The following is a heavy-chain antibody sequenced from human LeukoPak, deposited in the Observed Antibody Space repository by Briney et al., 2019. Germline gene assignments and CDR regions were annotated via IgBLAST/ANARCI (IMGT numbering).Heavy chain of an antibody. CDR3: ARPMVRGNPSAGFDY. V-gene: IGHV4-39*01. CDR1: GGSISTYY. Sequence: SETLSLTCTVSGGSISTYYWSWIRQPPGKGLEWIGSIYYSGSTYYNPSLKSRVTISVDTSKNQFSLKLSSVTTADTAVYYCARPMVRGNPSAGFDYWGQGTLVTVSS. D-gene: IGHD3-10*01. CDR2: IYYSGST. J-gene: IGHJ4*02.